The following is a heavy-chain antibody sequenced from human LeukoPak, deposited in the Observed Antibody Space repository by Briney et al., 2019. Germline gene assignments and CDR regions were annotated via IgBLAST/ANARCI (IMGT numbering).Heavy chain of an antibody. D-gene: IGHD1-26*01. Sequence: GGSLRPSCAASGFTFSSYSMNWVRQAPGKGLEWVSSISSSSSYIYYADSVKGRFTISRDNAKNSLYLQMNSLRAEDTAVYYCARYRELRVLDFDYWGQGTLVTVSS. CDR3: ARYRELRVLDFDY. CDR1: GFTFSSYS. CDR2: ISSSSSYI. V-gene: IGHV3-21*01. J-gene: IGHJ4*02.